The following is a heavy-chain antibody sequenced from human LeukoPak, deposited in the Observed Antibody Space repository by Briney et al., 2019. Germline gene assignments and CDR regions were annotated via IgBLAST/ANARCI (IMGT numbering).Heavy chain of an antibody. Sequence: GGSLRLSCAASGFTFNSYAMHWVRQAPGKGLEWVAFIWYDGSNKYYADPVKGRFTASRDNSKNTVYLQMNSLRAEDTAVYYCARDERGYYYSGAFFGAIDFWGQGTLVTVSS. D-gene: IGHD3-22*01. V-gene: IGHV3-33*01. CDR3: ARDERGYYYSGAFFGAIDF. CDR1: GFTFNSYA. CDR2: IWYDGSNK. J-gene: IGHJ4*02.